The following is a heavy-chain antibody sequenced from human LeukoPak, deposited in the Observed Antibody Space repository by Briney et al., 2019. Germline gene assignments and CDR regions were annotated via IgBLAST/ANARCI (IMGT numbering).Heavy chain of an antibody. V-gene: IGHV1-2*02. J-gene: IGHJ6*02. CDR3: ARVSPNPDYGDPYYYYGMDV. CDR1: GYTFTGHY. D-gene: IGHD4-17*01. CDR2: INPKSGGT. Sequence: GASVKVSCKASGYTFTGHYMHWVRQAPGQGLEWMGWINPKSGGTNYAQKFQGRVTMTRDTSISTAYMELSRLRSDDTAVYYCARVSPNPDYGDPYYYYGMDVWGQGTTVTVSS.